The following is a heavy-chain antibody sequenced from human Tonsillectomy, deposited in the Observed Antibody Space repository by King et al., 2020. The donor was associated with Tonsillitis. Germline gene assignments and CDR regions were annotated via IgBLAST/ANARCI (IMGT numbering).Heavy chain of an antibody. CDR3: AVTGVPNYYSYYGMDV. V-gene: IGHV3-23*04. CDR1: GFSFSSYA. CDR2: ISGSGGST. D-gene: IGHD3-9*01. J-gene: IGHJ6*02. Sequence: VQLVESGGGLVQPGGSLRLSCAASGFSFSSYAMSWVRQAPGKGLEWVSAISGSGGSTFYAESVKGRFTISRDNSKKTLYLQMNSLRAEDTAVYYCAVTGVPNYYSYYGMDVWGQGTTVIVSS.